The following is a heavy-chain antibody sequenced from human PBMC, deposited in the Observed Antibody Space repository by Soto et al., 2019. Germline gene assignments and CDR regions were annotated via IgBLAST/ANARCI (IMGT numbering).Heavy chain of an antibody. CDR3: ARSGPPDPVVVLGHTPFDP. V-gene: IGHV1-18*01. J-gene: IGHJ5*02. D-gene: IGHD2-15*01. CDR1: GYTFTNYD. CDR2: ISAYNGDT. Sequence: ASVKVSCKASGYTFTNYDINWVRQAPGQGLEWMGWISAYNGDTNYAQKLQGRVTMTTDTSTSTAYMELRSLRSDDTAVYYCARSGPPDPVVVLGHTPFDPWGQGPLVTAS.